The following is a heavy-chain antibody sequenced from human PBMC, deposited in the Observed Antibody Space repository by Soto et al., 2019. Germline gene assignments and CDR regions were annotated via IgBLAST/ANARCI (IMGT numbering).Heavy chain of an antibody. D-gene: IGHD2-2*01. Sequence: SETLSLTCTVSGGSISSSSYYWGWIRQPPGKGLEWIGSIYYSGSTYYNPSLKSRVTISVDTSKNQFSLKLSSVTAADTAVYYCARRSVVVVPAAMYYYYYMDVWGKGTTVTVS. CDR2: IYYSGST. V-gene: IGHV4-39*01. J-gene: IGHJ6*03. CDR1: GGSISSSSYY. CDR3: ARRSVVVVPAAMYYYYYMDV.